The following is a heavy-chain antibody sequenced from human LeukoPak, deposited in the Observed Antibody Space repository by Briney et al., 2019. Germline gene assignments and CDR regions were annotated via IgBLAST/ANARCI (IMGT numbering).Heavy chain of an antibody. CDR3: ATGFQYSSSLHGIPFDY. CDR1: GYTLTELS. CDR2: FDPEDGET. J-gene: IGHJ4*02. D-gene: IGHD6-13*01. Sequence: ASVKVSCKVSGYTLTELSMHWVRQAPGKGGEWMGGFDPEDGETIYAQTFQGRVTMTEDTSTDTAYMELSSLRSEDTAVYYCATGFQYSSSLHGIPFDYWGQGTLVTVSS. V-gene: IGHV1-24*01.